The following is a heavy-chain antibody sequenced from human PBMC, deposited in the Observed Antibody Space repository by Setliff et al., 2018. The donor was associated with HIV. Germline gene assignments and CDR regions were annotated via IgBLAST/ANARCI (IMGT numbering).Heavy chain of an antibody. CDR3: AKNSAWAVIGSDYYLDF. V-gene: IGHV3-30*02. CDR1: GFTFSNYG. D-gene: IGHD6-19*01. Sequence: GGSLRLSCAASGFTFSNYGMHWVRQAPGKGQEWVIFIRYDGSDNYYIDSVKGRFTISRDNSKNTLYLQMNSLGDEDTAVYYCAKNSAWAVIGSDYYLDFWGQGTLVTVSS. J-gene: IGHJ4*02. CDR2: IRYDGSDN.